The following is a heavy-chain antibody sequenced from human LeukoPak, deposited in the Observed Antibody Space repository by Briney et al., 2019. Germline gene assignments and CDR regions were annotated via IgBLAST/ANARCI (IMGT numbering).Heavy chain of an antibody. CDR1: GGSISSGDYY. J-gene: IGHJ5*02. CDR3: ARDRGYSGYETKFGP. CDR2: IYYSGST. D-gene: IGHD5-12*01. Sequence: SETLSLTCTVSGGSISSGDYYWSWIRQPPGKGLEWIGYIYYSGSTYYNPSLKSRVTISVDTSKNQFSLKLSSVTAADTAVYYCARDRGYSGYETKFGPWGQGTLVTVSS. V-gene: IGHV4-30-4*01.